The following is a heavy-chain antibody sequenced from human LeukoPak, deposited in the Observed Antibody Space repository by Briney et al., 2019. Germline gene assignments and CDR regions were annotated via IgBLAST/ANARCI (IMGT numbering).Heavy chain of an antibody. D-gene: IGHD2-2*01. J-gene: IGHJ5*02. Sequence: GGPRRLSWGASGFRFSSYSMNWIRQDQGNGPEGISSIRSSSSYIYYADSVKGRFTISRDNAKNSLYLQMNSLRAEDTAVYYCARGVVVVPAAIRGVRFDPWGQGTLVTVSS. CDR3: ARGVVVVPAAIRGVRFDP. V-gene: IGHV3-21*01. CDR2: IRSSSSYI. CDR1: GFRFSSYS.